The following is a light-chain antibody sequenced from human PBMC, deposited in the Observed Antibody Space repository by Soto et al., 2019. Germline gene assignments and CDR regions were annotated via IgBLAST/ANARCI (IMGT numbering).Light chain of an antibody. V-gene: IGLV2-8*01. J-gene: IGLJ1*01. CDR3: NSYVGSNNYV. CDR2: EVT. Sequence: QSVLTQPPSASGSPGQSVTISCTVTSSDIGGYNYVSWYQHHPGKAPKLIIYEVTKRPSGVPDRFSGSKSGNTASLTVSGLQADDEADYYCNSYVGSNNYVFGTGTKV. CDR1: SSDIGGYNY.